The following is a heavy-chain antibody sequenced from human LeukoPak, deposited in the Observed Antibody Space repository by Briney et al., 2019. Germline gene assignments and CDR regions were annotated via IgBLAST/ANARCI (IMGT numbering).Heavy chain of an antibody. CDR3: ARDYGETGAFDI. CDR2: IIPIFGTA. CDR1: GGTFSSYA. V-gene: IGHV1-69*13. Sequence: SVKVSCKASGGTFSSYAISWVRQAPGQGLEWMGGIIPIFGTANYAQKFQGRVTITADESTSTAYMELSSLRSEDTAVYYCARDYGETGAFDIWAKGQWSPSLQ. D-gene: IGHD4/OR15-4a*01. J-gene: IGHJ3*02.